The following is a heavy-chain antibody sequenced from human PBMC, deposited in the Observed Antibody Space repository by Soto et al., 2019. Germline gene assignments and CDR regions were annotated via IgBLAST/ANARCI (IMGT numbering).Heavy chain of an antibody. Sequence: KSSETLSLTCTVSGGSINTFYWSWVRQPAGKGLEWIGRIFSSGSTSFNPSLESRVAMSVDTSKNHFSLHLSSVTAADMAVYYCAREGAYTAYNFAHGIQLWSFDFWGQGARVTVAS. CDR3: AREGAYTAYNFAHGIQLWSFDF. CDR1: GGSINTFY. J-gene: IGHJ4*02. V-gene: IGHV4-4*07. CDR2: IFSSGST. D-gene: IGHD5-18*01.